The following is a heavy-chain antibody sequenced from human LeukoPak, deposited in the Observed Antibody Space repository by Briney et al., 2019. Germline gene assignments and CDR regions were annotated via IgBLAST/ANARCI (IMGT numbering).Heavy chain of an antibody. CDR1: GYTFTGYY. V-gene: IGHV1-2*02. CDR2: INPNSGGI. D-gene: IGHD2-2*01. CDR3: ARVRGIVVVPAARGNLDY. J-gene: IGHJ4*02. Sequence: GASVKVSCKASGYTFTGYYMHWVRQAPGQGLEWMGWINPNSGGINYAQKFQGRVTMTRDTSISTAYMELSRLRSDDTAVYYCARVRGIVVVPAARGNLDYWGQGTLVTVSS.